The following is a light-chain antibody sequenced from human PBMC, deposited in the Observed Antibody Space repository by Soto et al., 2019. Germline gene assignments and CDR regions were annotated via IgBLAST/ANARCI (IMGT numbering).Light chain of an antibody. Sequence: QPVLTQAPSASGTPGQRVTISCSGSSSNIGSNTVTWYQQVPGTAPKLLIYSNDQRPSGVPDRFSGSKSGTSASLAIAGLQSEDEADYYCAACDDSLNGWVFGGGTQLTVL. CDR1: SSNIGSNT. CDR3: AACDDSLNGWV. J-gene: IGLJ3*02. CDR2: SND. V-gene: IGLV1-44*01.